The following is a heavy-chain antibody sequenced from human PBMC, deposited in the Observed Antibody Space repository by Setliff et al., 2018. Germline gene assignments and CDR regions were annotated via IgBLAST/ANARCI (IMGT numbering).Heavy chain of an antibody. D-gene: IGHD6-13*01. CDR3: ARDNRRIAAAGTDDWFDP. V-gene: IGHV3-7*03. CDR2: IKEDGSEK. CDR1: GFTFSNYW. Sequence: GGSLRLSCAASGFTFSNYWMSWVRQAPGKGLEWVANIKEDGSEKYYVDSVKGRFTISRDNAKNSLYLQMNSLRAEDTAVYYCARDNRRIAAAGTDDWFDPWGQGTLVTVSS. J-gene: IGHJ5*02.